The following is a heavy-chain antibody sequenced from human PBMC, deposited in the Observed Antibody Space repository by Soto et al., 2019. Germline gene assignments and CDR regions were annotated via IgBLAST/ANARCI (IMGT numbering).Heavy chain of an antibody. CDR2: IDPSESYT. D-gene: IGHD6-19*01. CDR3: ARSTPVAYYYYGMDV. V-gene: IGHV5-10-1*01. CDR1: GYSFTNYW. Sequence: GESLKISCNSSGYSFTNYWISLVRQVPGKGLEWMESIDPSESYTNYSQSVQGHVTISADKSISTAYLQWSSLKASDTAMYYCARSTPVAYYYYGMDVWGQGTTVTVSS. J-gene: IGHJ6*02.